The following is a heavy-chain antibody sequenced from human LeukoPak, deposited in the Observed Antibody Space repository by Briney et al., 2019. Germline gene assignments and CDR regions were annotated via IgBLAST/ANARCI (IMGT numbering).Heavy chain of an antibody. Sequence: GASVKVSCKASGGTFSSYAISWVRQAPGQGLEWMGRITPILGIANYAQKFQGRVTITADKSTSTAYMELSSLRSEDTAVYYCARESLRDSSSYYWYFDLWGRGTLVTVSS. CDR1: GGTFSSYA. D-gene: IGHD6-13*01. CDR2: ITPILGIA. V-gene: IGHV1-69*04. CDR3: ARESLRDSSSYYWYFDL. J-gene: IGHJ2*01.